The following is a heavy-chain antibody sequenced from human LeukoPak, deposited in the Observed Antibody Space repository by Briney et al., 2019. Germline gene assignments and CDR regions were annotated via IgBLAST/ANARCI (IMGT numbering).Heavy chain of an antibody. Sequence: SVKVSCKASGGTFSSYAISWVRQAPGQGLEWMGRIIPILGIANYAQKFQGRVTITADKSTSTAYMELSSLRSEDTAVYYCARVVIPGDHYYGMDVWGQGTTVTVSS. D-gene: IGHD3-16*02. CDR2: IIPILGIA. J-gene: IGHJ6*02. CDR1: GGTFSSYA. V-gene: IGHV1-69*04. CDR3: ARVVIPGDHYYGMDV.